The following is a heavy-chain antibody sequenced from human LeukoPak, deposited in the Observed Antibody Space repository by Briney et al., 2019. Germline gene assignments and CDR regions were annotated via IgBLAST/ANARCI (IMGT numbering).Heavy chain of an antibody. J-gene: IGHJ4*02. CDR3: ARDRVAVAGPFDY. V-gene: IGHV1-46*01. CDR1: GYTFTSYY. CDR2: INPSGGST. D-gene: IGHD6-19*01. Sequence: ASVKVSCKASGYTFTSYYMHWVRQAPGQGLEGMGIINPSGGSTSYAQKFQGRVTMTRATSTSTVYMELSSLRSEDTAVYYCARDRVAVAGPFDYWGQGTLVTVSS.